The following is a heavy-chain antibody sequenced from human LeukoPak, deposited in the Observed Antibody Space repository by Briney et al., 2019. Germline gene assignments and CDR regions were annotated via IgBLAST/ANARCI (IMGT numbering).Heavy chain of an antibody. V-gene: IGHV4-39*01. CDR1: GGSISSSNYY. J-gene: IGHJ4*02. CDR3: ARVRRVRGYGSGSYFLSCSVDY. Sequence: PSETLSLTCTVSGGSISSSNYYWGWIRQPPGKGLEWIGSIYYSGSTYYNPSLKSRVTISVDTSKNQFSLKLSSVTAADTAVYYCARVRRVRGYGSGSYFLSCSVDYWGRGTLVTVSS. CDR2: IYYSGST. D-gene: IGHD3-10*01.